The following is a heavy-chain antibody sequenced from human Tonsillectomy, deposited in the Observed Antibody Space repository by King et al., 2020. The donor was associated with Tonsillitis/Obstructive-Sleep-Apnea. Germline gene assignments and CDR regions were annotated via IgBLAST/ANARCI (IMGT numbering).Heavy chain of an antibody. D-gene: IGHD4-17*01. J-gene: IGHJ5*02. Sequence: QLQESGPGLVKPSETLSLTCTVSGGSISSYYWSWIRPPPGKGLEWIGYIYYSGSTNYNPSLKSRVTISVDTSKNQFSLKLSSVTAADTAVYYCARSATVTTLNWFDPWGQGTLVTVSS. CDR2: IYYSGST. CDR1: GGSISSYY. V-gene: IGHV4-59*01. CDR3: ARSATVTTLNWFDP.